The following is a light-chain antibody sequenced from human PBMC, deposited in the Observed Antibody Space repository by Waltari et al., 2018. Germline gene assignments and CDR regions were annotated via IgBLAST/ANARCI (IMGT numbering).Light chain of an antibody. CDR3: CSYAGKYTSV. Sequence: QSALTQPRPVSGSPGHSVPFSCTGTASDVGGYNYVSWYQQHPGKVPKLIIYNVDQRPSGVPDRFSGSKSGNTASLTISGLQAEDEADYYCCSYAGKYTSVFGGGTKLTVL. CDR2: NVD. J-gene: IGLJ2*01. CDR1: ASDVGGYNY. V-gene: IGLV2-11*01.